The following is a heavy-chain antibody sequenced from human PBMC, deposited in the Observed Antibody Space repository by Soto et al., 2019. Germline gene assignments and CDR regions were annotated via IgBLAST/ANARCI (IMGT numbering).Heavy chain of an antibody. Sequence: SETLSLTCTVSGGSISSYYWSWIRQPPGKGLEWIGYIYYSGSTNYNPSLKSRVTISVDTSKNQFSLKLSSVTAADTAVYYCARDMQHKWFDPWGQGTLVNVSS. D-gene: IGHD2-21*01. V-gene: IGHV4-59*01. J-gene: IGHJ5*02. CDR3: ARDMQHKWFDP. CDR2: IYYSGST. CDR1: GGSISSYY.